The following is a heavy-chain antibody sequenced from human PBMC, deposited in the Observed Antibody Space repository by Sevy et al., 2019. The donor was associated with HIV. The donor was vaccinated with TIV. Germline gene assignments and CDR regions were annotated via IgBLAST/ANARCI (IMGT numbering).Heavy chain of an antibody. Sequence: GGSLRLSCAASGFTFSDYNMIWIRQAPGRGLEWISYIRSTGDTIYYADSVKGRFTISRDNAKNSLYLQMNSLTAGDTAVYYCARVFGIGIVGATPDYWVQGTLVTVSS. CDR2: IRSTGDTI. D-gene: IGHD1-26*01. V-gene: IGHV3-11*01. J-gene: IGHJ4*02. CDR1: GFTFSDYN. CDR3: ARVFGIGIVGATPDY.